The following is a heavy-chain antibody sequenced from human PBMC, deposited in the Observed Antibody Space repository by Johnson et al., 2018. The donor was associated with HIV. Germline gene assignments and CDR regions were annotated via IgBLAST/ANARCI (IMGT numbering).Heavy chain of an antibody. Sequence: VQLVESGGGVVQPGRSLRLSCAASGFTVSSNYMSWVRQAPGNGLEWVSVIYSGGSPYYADSVKGRFTISRDNSKNTLYLQMNSLRAEDTAVYYCAKEDPVRGYSGYVDAFDIWGQGTMVIVSS. D-gene: IGHD5-12*01. CDR1: GFTVSSNY. CDR3: AKEDPVRGYSGYVDAFDI. CDR2: IYSGGSP. J-gene: IGHJ3*02. V-gene: IGHV3-66*01.